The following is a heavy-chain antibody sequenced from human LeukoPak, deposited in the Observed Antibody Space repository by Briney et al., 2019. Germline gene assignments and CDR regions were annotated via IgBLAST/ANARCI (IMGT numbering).Heavy chain of an antibody. Sequence: GGSLRLSCAASGFTVSSNYMSWVRQAPGKGLEWVSVIYSGGSTYYADSVKGRFTISRDNSKNTLYLQMNSLRAEDTAVYYCAKDPYIVVVVAAPYYFDYWGQGTLVTVSS. D-gene: IGHD2-15*01. CDR3: AKDPYIVVVVAAPYYFDY. V-gene: IGHV3-53*05. CDR1: GFTVSSNY. CDR2: IYSGGST. J-gene: IGHJ4*02.